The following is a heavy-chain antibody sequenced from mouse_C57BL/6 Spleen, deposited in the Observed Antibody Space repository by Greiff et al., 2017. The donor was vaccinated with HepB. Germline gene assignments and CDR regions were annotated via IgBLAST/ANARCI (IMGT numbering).Heavy chain of an antibody. CDR2: IYPETGGT. D-gene: IGHD1-1*01. CDR3: TRYDYGSSPFGY. J-gene: IGHJ3*02. CDR1: GYTFTDYE. Sequence: VQLQQSGAELVRPGASVTLSCKASGYTFTDYEMHWVKQTPEHGLEWIGAIYPETGGTAYNQKFKGKAILTADKSSSTAYMELRSLTSEDSAVYYCTRYDYGSSPFGYWGQGTLVTVSA. V-gene: IGHV1-15*01.